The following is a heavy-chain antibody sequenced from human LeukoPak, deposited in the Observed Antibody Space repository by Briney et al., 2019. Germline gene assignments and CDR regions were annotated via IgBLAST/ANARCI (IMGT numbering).Heavy chain of an antibody. V-gene: IGHV3-21*01. Sequence: GGSLRLSCEASGFTFSTYRMNWVRQAPGKGLEWVSSISTPGSAVYYADSVKGRFTISRDNAQKSLFLQMNSLRDEDTAVYYCAKDRCSNGVGCYYYYMDVWGKGTTVTISS. CDR1: GFTFSTYR. D-gene: IGHD2-8*01. CDR3: AKDRCSNGVGCYYYYMDV. CDR2: ISTPGSAV. J-gene: IGHJ6*03.